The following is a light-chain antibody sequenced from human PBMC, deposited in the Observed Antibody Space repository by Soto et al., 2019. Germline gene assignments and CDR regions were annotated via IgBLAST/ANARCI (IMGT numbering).Light chain of an antibody. CDR1: SSDVGGYDY. CDR3: SSYTSRTSYVI. Sequence: QSALTQPASVSGSPGQSITISCTGTSSDVGGYDYVSWYQQHPGKAPKLLIYEVTHRPLGISNRFSGSKSGNTASLTISGGQGEDECDDYCSSYTSRTSYVIFGRGTPLTLL. V-gene: IGLV2-14*01. CDR2: EVT. J-gene: IGLJ7*01.